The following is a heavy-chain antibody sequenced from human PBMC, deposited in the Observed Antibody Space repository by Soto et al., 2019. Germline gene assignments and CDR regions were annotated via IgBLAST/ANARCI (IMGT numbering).Heavy chain of an antibody. CDR1: GGSITGYY. J-gene: IGHJ4*02. Sequence: QVQLQESGPGLVKPSETLSLTCTVSGGSITGYYWTWIRQPPGKGLEWIGYIFYSGSTNYNPSRRSRVTMSVDTSKNQFSLKLNSVTTADTAIYYCARVGSSGWSPDFWGQGTLVTVSS. CDR3: ARVGSSGWSPDF. D-gene: IGHD6-19*01. CDR2: IFYSGST. V-gene: IGHV4-59*01.